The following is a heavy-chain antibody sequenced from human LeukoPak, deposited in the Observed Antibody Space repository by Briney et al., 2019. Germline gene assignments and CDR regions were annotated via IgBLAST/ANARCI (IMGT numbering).Heavy chain of an antibody. J-gene: IGHJ4*02. D-gene: IGHD3-22*01. CDR1: GFTFSSYA. Sequence: GGSLRLSCAASGFTFSSYAMSWVRQAPGKGLEWVSAISGSGGSTYYADSVKGRFTISRDNSKNTLYLQMNSLRAEDTAVYYCARDEGDSSGYRDYWGQGTLVTVSS. CDR2: ISGSGGST. CDR3: ARDEGDSSGYRDY. V-gene: IGHV3-23*01.